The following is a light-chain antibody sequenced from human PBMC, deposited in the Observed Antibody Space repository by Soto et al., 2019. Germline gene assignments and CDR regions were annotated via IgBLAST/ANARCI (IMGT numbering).Light chain of an antibody. CDR1: QSVSSN. J-gene: IGKJ4*01. Sequence: EVVLTQSPGTLSLSPGERASLSCRASQSVSSNLAWYQQKPGQAPRLLIYGASSRAAGIPARFSASGSGTEFTLTITSPQSEDFAVYYCQQYHHLTRTFGGGTKVDIK. CDR2: GAS. CDR3: QQYHHLTRT. V-gene: IGKV3-15*01.